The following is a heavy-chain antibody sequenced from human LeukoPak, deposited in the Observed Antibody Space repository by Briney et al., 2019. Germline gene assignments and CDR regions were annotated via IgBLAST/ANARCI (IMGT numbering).Heavy chain of an antibody. CDR3: ARVELAPYYYYMDV. D-gene: IGHD1-7*01. Sequence: PGGSLRLSCAASGFSISSYEMNWVRQAPGKGLEWVSYISSSGSTIYYADSVKGRFTISRDNAKSSLYLQMNSLRAEDTAVYYCARVELAPYYYYMDVWGKGTTVTVSS. CDR1: GFSISSYE. J-gene: IGHJ6*03. V-gene: IGHV3-48*03. CDR2: ISSSGSTI.